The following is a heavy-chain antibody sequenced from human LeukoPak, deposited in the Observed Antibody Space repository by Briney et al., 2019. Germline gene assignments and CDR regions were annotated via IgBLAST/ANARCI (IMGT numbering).Heavy chain of an antibody. CDR2: INPNSGGT. Sequence: ASVKVSCKASGYSFSDYYIHWVRQAPGQGLEWMGWINPNSGGTNYAQKFQGRVTMTRATSISTAYMELSRLRSDDTAVYYCARDESSGSNQDAFDIWGQGTMVTVSS. D-gene: IGHD3-22*01. V-gene: IGHV1-2*02. CDR1: GYSFSDYY. CDR3: ARDESSGSNQDAFDI. J-gene: IGHJ3*02.